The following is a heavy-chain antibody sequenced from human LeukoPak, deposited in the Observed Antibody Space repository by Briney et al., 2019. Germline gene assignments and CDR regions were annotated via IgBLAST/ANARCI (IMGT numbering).Heavy chain of an antibody. CDR3: VKDGPAFCGGDCYSYFDY. V-gene: IGHV3-64D*06. J-gene: IGHJ4*02. CDR2: IISNGGST. Sequence: PGGSLRLSCSASGFTFSVYAIHWVRQAPGKGLEYVSTIISNGGSTYYADSVKGRFTISRDNSKNTVSLQMSSLRAEDTALYYCVKDGPAFCGGDCYSYFDYWGQGTLVTVSS. CDR1: GFTFSVYA. D-gene: IGHD2-21*02.